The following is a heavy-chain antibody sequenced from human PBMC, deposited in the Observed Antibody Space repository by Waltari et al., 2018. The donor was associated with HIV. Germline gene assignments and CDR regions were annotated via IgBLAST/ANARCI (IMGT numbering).Heavy chain of an antibody. CDR2: IIPILGIA. Sequence: QVQLVQSGAEVKKPGSSVKVSCKASGGTFSSYAISWVRQAPGQGLEWMGRIIPILGIANYAQKFQGRVTITADKSTSTAYMELSSLRSEDTAVYYCARDVDTAIVGDYWGQGTLVTVSS. V-gene: IGHV1-69*04. CDR1: GGTFSSYA. CDR3: ARDVDTAIVGDY. J-gene: IGHJ4*02. D-gene: IGHD5-18*01.